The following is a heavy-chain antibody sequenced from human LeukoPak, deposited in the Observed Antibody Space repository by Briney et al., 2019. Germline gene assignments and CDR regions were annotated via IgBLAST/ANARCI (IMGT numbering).Heavy chain of an antibody. CDR1: GGSISSGSYY. D-gene: IGHD3-3*01. J-gene: IGHJ6*04. CDR2: IYTSGST. Sequence: SETLSLTCTVSGGSISSGSYYWSWIRQPAGKGLEWIGRIYTSGSTNYNPSLKSRVTISVDTSKNQFSLKLSSVTAADTAVYYCARFSGGAGMDVWGKGTTVTVPS. V-gene: IGHV4-61*02. CDR3: ARFSGGAGMDV.